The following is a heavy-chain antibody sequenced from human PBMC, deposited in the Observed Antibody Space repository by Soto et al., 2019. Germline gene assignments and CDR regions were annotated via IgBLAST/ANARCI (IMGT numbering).Heavy chain of an antibody. CDR3: ARERRKIQLWLSPARGSGSFDY. J-gene: IGHJ4*02. CDR1: GGSFSGYY. V-gene: IGHV4-34*01. CDR2: INHSGST. D-gene: IGHD5-18*01. Sequence: QVQLQQWGAGLLKPSETLSLTCAVYGGSFSGYYWSWIRQPPGKGLEWIGEINHSGSTNYNPSLKSRVTISVDTSKNQFSLKLSSVTAADTAVYYCARERRKIQLWLSPARGSGSFDYWGQGTLVTVSS.